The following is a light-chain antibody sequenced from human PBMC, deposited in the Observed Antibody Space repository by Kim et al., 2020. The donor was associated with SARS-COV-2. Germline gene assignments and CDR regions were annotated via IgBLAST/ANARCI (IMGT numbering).Light chain of an antibody. CDR3: NSYTSRSTYV. CDR2: DVT. Sequence: GQSITISCPGGNNDIGGYEYVSWYQQHPGKVPKLLIYDVTHRPSGVSNRFSGSKSGITASLTISGLQAEDEADYYCNSYTSRSTYVFGTGTKVTVL. CDR1: NNDIGGYEY. J-gene: IGLJ1*01. V-gene: IGLV2-14*03.